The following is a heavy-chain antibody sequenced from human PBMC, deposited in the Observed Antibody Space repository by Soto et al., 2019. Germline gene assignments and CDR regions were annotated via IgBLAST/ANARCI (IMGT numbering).Heavy chain of an antibody. V-gene: IGHV4-39*01. J-gene: IGHJ4*02. Sequence: QLQLQESGPGLVKPSETLSLTCTVSGGSISSSSYYWGWIRQPPGKGLEWIGSIYYSGSTYYNPSLKSRVTISVDTSKNQFSLKLSSVTAADTAVYYCARTLGGSSWDYWGQGTLVTVSS. CDR3: ARTLGGSSWDY. CDR1: GGSISSSSYY. D-gene: IGHD2-15*01. CDR2: IYYSGST.